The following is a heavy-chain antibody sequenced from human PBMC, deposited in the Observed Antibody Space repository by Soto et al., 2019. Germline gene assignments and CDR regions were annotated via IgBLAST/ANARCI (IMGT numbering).Heavy chain of an antibody. J-gene: IGHJ4*02. CDR3: AKGFYCSGGSCYSFDS. Sequence: VQLVESGGGVVQPGRSLRLSCAASGFTFSTYGMHWVRQAPGKGLEWVATVSNDGSDKYYADSVKGRFTISRDYSKNTHYLQMSSLRAEDTAVYFCAKGFYCSGGSCYSFDSWGQGTQVTVSS. D-gene: IGHD2-15*01. V-gene: IGHV3-30*18. CDR1: GFTFSTYG. CDR2: VSNDGSDK.